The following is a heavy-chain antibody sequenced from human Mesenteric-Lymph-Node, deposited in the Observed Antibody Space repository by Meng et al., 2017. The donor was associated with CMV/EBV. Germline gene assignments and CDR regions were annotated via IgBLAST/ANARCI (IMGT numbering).Heavy chain of an antibody. J-gene: IGHJ5*02. D-gene: IGHD6-19*01. CDR2: IYYSGST. V-gene: IGHV4-61*01. Sequence: SETLSLTCTVSGGSVSSGSYYWSWIRQPPGKGLEWIGYIYYSGSTYYNPSLKSRVTISVDTSKNQFPLKLSSVTAADTAVYYCARDVRWLVPSWFDPWGQGTLVTVSS. CDR1: GGSVSSGSYY. CDR3: ARDVRWLVPSWFDP.